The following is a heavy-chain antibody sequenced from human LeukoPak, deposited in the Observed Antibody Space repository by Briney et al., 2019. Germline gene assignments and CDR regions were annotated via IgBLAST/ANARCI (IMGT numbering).Heavy chain of an antibody. J-gene: IGHJ5*02. V-gene: IGHV5-51*01. CDR2: IYPGDSNT. CDR1: GYSFTNYW. CDR3: ARHRISDYDSGVSWCDP. Sequence: GESLKISCKGSGYSFTNYWIVWVRQMPGRGLEYMGFIYPGDSNTRYSPSFQGQVTISADKSISTAYLQWSSLKASDTAMYYCARHRISDYDSGVSWCDPWGQGTLITVSS. D-gene: IGHD5-12*01.